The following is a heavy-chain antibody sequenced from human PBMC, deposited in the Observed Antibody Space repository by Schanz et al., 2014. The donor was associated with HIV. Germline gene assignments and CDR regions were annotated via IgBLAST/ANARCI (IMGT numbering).Heavy chain of an antibody. CDR3: AKEATVVTLAFDI. CDR1: GFTFSGYG. CDR2: IWYDGSNK. V-gene: IGHV3-33*06. J-gene: IGHJ3*02. D-gene: IGHD4-17*01. Sequence: QVQLVESGGGVVQPGRSLRLSCAVSGFTFSGYGMHWVRQAPGKGLEWVAVIWYDGSNKYYADSVKGRFTISRDNSKNTLYLQMNSLRAEDTAVYYCAKEATVVTLAFDIWGQGTMVTVSS.